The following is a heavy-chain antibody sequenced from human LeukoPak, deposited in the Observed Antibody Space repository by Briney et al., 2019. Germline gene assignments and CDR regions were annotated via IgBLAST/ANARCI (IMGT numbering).Heavy chain of an antibody. D-gene: IGHD2-2*01. Sequence: SETLSLTCTVSGGSISSHYWSWIRQPPGKGLEWIGYIYYSGNTNYNPSLKSRVTISVDPSKNQFSLKLTSVTAADTAVYYCARAVPATEAFDIWGQGTMVTVSS. CDR2: IYYSGNT. V-gene: IGHV4-59*11. J-gene: IGHJ3*02. CDR1: GGSISSHY. CDR3: ARAVPATEAFDI.